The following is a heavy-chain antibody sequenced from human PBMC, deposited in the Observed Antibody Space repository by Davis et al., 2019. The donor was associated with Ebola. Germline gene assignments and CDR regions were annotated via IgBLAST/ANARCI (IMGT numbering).Heavy chain of an antibody. V-gene: IGHV3-30*18. CDR2: ISYDGSNK. Sequence: GGSLRLSCAASGFTFSSYAMSWVRQAPGKGLEWVAVISYDGSNKYYADSVKGRFTISRDNSKNTLYLQMNSLRAEDTAVYYCAKGQRIRGYSYGDFDYWGQGILVTVSS. CDR1: GFTFSSYA. D-gene: IGHD5-18*01. J-gene: IGHJ4*02. CDR3: AKGQRIRGYSYGDFDY.